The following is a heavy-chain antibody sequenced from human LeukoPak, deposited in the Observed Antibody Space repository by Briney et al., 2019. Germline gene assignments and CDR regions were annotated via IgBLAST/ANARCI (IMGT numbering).Heavy chain of an antibody. CDR1: GFTFSSYS. J-gene: IGHJ4*02. CDR3: AKEARGWLYYFDY. V-gene: IGHV3-9*01. CDR2: ISWNSGSI. Sequence: GGSLRLSCAASGFTFSSYSMNWVRQAPGKGLEWVSGISWNSGSIGYADSVKGRFTISRDNAKNSLYLQMNSLRAEDTALYYCAKEARGWLYYFDYWGQGTLVTVSS. D-gene: IGHD6-19*01.